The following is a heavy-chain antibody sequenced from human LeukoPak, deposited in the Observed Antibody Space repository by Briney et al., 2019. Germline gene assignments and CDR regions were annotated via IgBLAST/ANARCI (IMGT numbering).Heavy chain of an antibody. V-gene: IGHV4-4*09. D-gene: IGHD3-22*01. Sequence: PSETLSLTCAVSGFSFSSYYLSWVRQPPGKGLERVGYIFTSGSTKYNPSLKRSFTISFTTSKNDLSLKLSSVTAADTAVYYCARHAYYYDSSGYYYYYYYYMDVWGKGTTVTVSS. CDR3: ARHAYYYDSSGYYYYYYYYMDV. CDR1: GFSFSSYY. J-gene: IGHJ6*03. CDR2: IFTSGST.